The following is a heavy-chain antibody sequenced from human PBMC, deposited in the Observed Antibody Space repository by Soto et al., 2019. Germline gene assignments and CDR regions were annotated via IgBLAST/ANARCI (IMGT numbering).Heavy chain of an antibody. CDR1: GFTFDDYT. CDR3: AKDTGNDAFDI. J-gene: IGHJ3*02. CDR2: ISWDGGST. V-gene: IGHV3-43*01. D-gene: IGHD3-10*01. Sequence: EVQLVESGGVVVQPGGSLRLSCAACGFTFDDYTMHWVRQAPGKGLEWVSLISWDGGSTYYADSVKGRFTISRDNSKNSLYLQMNSLRTEDTALYYCAKDTGNDAFDIWGQGTMVTVSS.